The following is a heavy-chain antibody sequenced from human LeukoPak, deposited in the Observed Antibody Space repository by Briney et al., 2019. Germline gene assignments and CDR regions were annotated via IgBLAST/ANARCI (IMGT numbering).Heavy chain of an antibody. J-gene: IGHJ3*02. Sequence: PSETLSLTCTVSGGSISSYYWSWIRQPPGKGLEWIGYIYYSRSTNYNPSLKSRVTISVDTSKNQFSLKLSSVTAADTAVYYCARGSLRQHAFDIWGQGTMVTVSS. CDR2: IYYSRST. V-gene: IGHV4-59*01. D-gene: IGHD3-16*01. CDR3: ARGSLRQHAFDI. CDR1: GGSISSYY.